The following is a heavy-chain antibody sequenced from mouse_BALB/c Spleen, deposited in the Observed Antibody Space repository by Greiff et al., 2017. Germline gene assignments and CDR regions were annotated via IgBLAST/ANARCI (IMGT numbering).Heavy chain of an antibody. CDR3: ARGDYDEDYYAMDY. D-gene: IGHD2-4*01. CDR2: IWGDGST. V-gene: IGHV2-6-7*01. Sequence: VMLVESGPGLVAPSQSLSITCTVSGFSLTGYGVNWVRQPPGKGLEWLGMIWGDGSTDYNSALKSRLSISKDNSKSQVFLKMNSLQTDDTARYYCARGDYDEDYYAMDYWGQGTSVTVSS. CDR1: GFSLTGYG. J-gene: IGHJ4*01.